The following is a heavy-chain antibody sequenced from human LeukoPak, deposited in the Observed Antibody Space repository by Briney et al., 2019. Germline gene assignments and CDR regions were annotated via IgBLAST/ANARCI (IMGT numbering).Heavy chain of an antibody. J-gene: IGHJ5*02. CDR1: GYSFTTHW. CDR2: IYPGDSGT. Sequence: GESLQISCKASGYSFTTHWIGWVRQMPGKGLEWMGIIYPGDSGTRYSPSFQGHVTISADKSISTAYLQWSSLKASDTAMYYCAATLYYDILTGYYSWFDPWGQGTLVTVSS. D-gene: IGHD3-9*01. CDR3: AATLYYDILTGYYSWFDP. V-gene: IGHV5-51*01.